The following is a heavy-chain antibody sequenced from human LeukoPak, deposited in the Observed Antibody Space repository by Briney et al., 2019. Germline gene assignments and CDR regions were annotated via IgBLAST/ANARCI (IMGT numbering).Heavy chain of an antibody. CDR1: GFPLSTCG. CDR3: AKDLYDNDWYNYIDH. D-gene: IGHD5-24*01. Sequence: GSLGLSCAASGFPLSTCGMHWVRQAPGKGLEGVAMISHDGNSKQYADFAKGRFTISRDNSKNTLYLEMNSLRTEDTAVYHCAKDLYDNDWYNYIDHWGQGALVTVSS. V-gene: IGHV3-30*18. CDR2: ISHDGNSK. J-gene: IGHJ5*02.